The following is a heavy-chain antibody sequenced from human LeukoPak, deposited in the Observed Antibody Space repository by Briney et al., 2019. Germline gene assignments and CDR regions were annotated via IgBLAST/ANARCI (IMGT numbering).Heavy chain of an antibody. J-gene: IGHJ6*02. D-gene: IGHD3-10*01. V-gene: IGHV1-18*04. Sequence: GASVKVSCKASGYTFTGYYMHWVRQAPGQGLEWTGWISTYNGNTNYAQNLQGRVTMSTDRSTSTAYMELRSLRSDDTAVYYCARGGVTMVRGVPYYFYYGMDVWGQGTTVTVS. CDR3: ARGGVTMVRGVPYYFYYGMDV. CDR2: ISTYNGNT. CDR1: GYTFTGYY.